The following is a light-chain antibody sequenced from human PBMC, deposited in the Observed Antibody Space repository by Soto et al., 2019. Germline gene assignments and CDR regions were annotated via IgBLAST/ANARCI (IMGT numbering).Light chain of an antibody. CDR3: QQYGSSPT. V-gene: IGKV3-20*01. CDR2: GAS. CDR1: QSVSSSY. J-gene: IGKJ5*01. Sequence: ENVLTQFPGTLALAPGERGTLSCRACQSVSSSYLAWYQQKPGQAPRLLIYGASSRATGIPDRFSGSGSVTDFTLTISRLVPEDFAVYYCQQYGSSPTFGQGTRLEI.